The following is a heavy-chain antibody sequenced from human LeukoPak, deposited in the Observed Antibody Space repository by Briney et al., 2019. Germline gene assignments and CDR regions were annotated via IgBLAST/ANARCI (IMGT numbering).Heavy chain of an antibody. CDR3: ARDPYYYGSGSSPSDY. Sequence: SVKVSCKASGGTFSSYAISWVRQAPGQGLEWMGGIIPIFGTANYAQKLQGRVTMTTDTSTSTAYMELRSLRSDDTAVYYCARDPYYYGSGSSPSDYWGQGTLVTVSS. CDR1: GGTFSSYA. V-gene: IGHV1-69*05. CDR2: IIPIFGTA. J-gene: IGHJ4*02. D-gene: IGHD3-10*01.